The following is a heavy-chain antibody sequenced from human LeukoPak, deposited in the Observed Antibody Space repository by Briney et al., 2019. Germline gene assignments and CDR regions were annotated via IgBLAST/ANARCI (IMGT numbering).Heavy chain of an antibody. CDR1: GLTFSTYA. Sequence: GGSLRLSCAASGLTFSTYAMNWVRQAPGKGLEWVSGIGGSGADTSYADSVKGRFTIARDNSKNTLYLQMNSLRAEDTAVYYCVKEEIRHFDFDCWGQGTLVTVSS. CDR3: VKEEIRHFDFDC. CDR2: IGGSGADT. D-gene: IGHD3-3*02. J-gene: IGHJ4*02. V-gene: IGHV3-23*01.